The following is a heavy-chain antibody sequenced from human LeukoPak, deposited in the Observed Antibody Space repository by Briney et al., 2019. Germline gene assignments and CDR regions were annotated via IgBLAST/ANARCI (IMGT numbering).Heavy chain of an antibody. CDR1: GFTFSDYY. Sequence: GGSLRLSCAASGFTFSDYYMSWIRQAPGKGLEWVSYISSSGSTIYYADSVKGRFTISRDNAKNSLYLQMNSLGAEDTAVYYCARDGPLYCSSTSCFDPWGQGTLVTVSS. D-gene: IGHD2-2*01. CDR2: ISSSGSTI. CDR3: ARDGPLYCSSTSCFDP. V-gene: IGHV3-11*01. J-gene: IGHJ5*02.